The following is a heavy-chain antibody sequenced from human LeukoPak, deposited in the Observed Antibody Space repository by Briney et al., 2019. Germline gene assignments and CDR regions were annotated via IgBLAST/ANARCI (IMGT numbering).Heavy chain of an antibody. D-gene: IGHD6-13*01. CDR3: ARMVAAAGGWFDR. Sequence: ASVNVSCKASGGTFSSYAISWVRQAPGQGLEWMGGIIPIFGTANYAQKFQGRVTITADESTSTAYMELSSLRSEDTAVYYCARMVAAAGGWFDRWGQGTLVTVSS. V-gene: IGHV1-69*13. CDR1: GGTFSSYA. J-gene: IGHJ5*02. CDR2: IIPIFGTA.